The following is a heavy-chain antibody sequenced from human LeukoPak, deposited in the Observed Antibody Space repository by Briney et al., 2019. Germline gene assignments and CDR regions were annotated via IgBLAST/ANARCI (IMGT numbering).Heavy chain of an antibody. CDR1: GYTFTGYY. Sequence: ASVKVSCKASGYTFTGYYMHWVRQAPGQGLEWMGWINPNSGGTNYAQKFQGGVTMTRDTSISTAYTELSRLRSDDTAVYYCARDYDILTGYYGQDYWGQGTLVTVSS. D-gene: IGHD3-9*01. V-gene: IGHV1-2*02. CDR2: INPNSGGT. J-gene: IGHJ4*02. CDR3: ARDYDILTGYYGQDY.